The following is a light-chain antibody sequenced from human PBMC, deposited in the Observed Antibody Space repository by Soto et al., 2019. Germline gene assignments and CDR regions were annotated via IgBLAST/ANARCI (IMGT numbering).Light chain of an antibody. Sequence: DIQMTQSPSTLAGPVGDRVTITCRASQTISSWLAWYQQKPGKAPKLLIYKASTLKSGVPSRFSGSGSGTEFTLTISSLQPDDFATYYCQHYNGYSEAFGQGTKVELK. J-gene: IGKJ1*01. V-gene: IGKV1-5*03. CDR3: QHYNGYSEA. CDR2: KAS. CDR1: QTISSW.